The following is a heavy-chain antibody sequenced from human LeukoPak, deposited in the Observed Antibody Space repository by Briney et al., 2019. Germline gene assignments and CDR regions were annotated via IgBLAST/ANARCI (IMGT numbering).Heavy chain of an antibody. CDR1: GFTFSGHW. D-gene: IGHD1-26*01. V-gene: IGHV3-74*01. J-gene: IGHJ6*03. CDR2: INGDGSST. CDR3: AKALMGATHYYYMDV. Sequence: AGGSLRLSCAASGFTFSGHWMHWVRHFPGKGLVWVSRINGDGSSTSYADSVKGRFTISRDNSKNTLYLQMNSLRAEDTAVYYCAKALMGATHYYYMDVWGKGTTVTVSS.